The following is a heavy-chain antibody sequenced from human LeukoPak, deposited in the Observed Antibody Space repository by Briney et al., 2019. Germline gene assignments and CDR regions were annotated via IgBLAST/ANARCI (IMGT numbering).Heavy chain of an antibody. CDR2: INPNSGGT. CDR3: ARVLFYGSGSYLDY. J-gene: IGHJ4*02. V-gene: IGHV1-2*02. CDR1: GYTFTGYY. D-gene: IGHD3-10*01. Sequence: ASVKVSCKASGYTFTGYYMHWVRQAPGQGLEWMGWINPNSGGTNYAQKFQGRVTMTRDTSISTAYMELSRLRSDDTAVYYCARVLFYGSGSYLDYWGQGTLGTVSS.